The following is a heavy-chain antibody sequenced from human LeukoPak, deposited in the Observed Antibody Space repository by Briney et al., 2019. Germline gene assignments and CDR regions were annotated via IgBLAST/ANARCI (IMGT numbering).Heavy chain of an antibody. CDR1: GYSFTSYW. V-gene: IGHV5-51*01. CDR3: ASLGQGVSSSGYRDFDY. D-gene: IGHD6-19*01. Sequence: GESLKISCKGSGYSFTSYWIGWVRKMPGKGLEWMGIIYPGDSDTRYSPSFQGQVTISADKSISTAYLQWSSLKASDTAMYYCASLGQGVSSSGYRDFDYWGQGTLVTVSS. CDR2: IYPGDSDT. J-gene: IGHJ4*02.